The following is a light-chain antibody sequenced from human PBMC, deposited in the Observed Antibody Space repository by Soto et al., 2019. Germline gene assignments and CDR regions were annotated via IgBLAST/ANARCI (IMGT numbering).Light chain of an antibody. CDR2: DAS. CDR1: QSVGSDY. CDR3: QQSYSTPPT. V-gene: IGKV3-20*01. Sequence: IVLTQSPGTLSLSPGERATLSCRASQSVGSDYLAWYQQRPGQAPRLLIYDASNRATGIPDRFSGSGSGTDFTLTISRLQPEDFATYYCQQSYSTPPTFGQGTRLEIK. J-gene: IGKJ5*01.